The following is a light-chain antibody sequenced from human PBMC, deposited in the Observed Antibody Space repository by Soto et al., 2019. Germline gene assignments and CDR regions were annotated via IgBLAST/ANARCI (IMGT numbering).Light chain of an antibody. CDR1: SSDIGNYNL. CDR3: SSYTRGSTYV. J-gene: IGLJ1*01. Sequence: QSALTQSASVSGSPGQSITISCTGTSSDIGNYNLVSWYQQHPGKAPKLIIFEVIQRPSGLSTRFSGSKSGNTASLTISGLQAEDEGDYYCSSYTRGSTYVFGTGTKVTVL. CDR2: EVI. V-gene: IGLV2-14*02.